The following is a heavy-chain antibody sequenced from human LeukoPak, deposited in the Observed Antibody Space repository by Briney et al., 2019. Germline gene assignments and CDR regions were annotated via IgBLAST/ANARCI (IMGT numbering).Heavy chain of an antibody. CDR3: VRDPEALDY. V-gene: IGHV3-48*02. J-gene: IGHJ4*02. CDR1: GLTFSSYR. CDR2: ISRGRPTI. Sequence: GGSLRLSCAASGLTFSSYRMNWVRQAPGKGLEWVSYISRGRPTIHYADSVRGRFTITRDNAKNSLYLQMNSLKDEDTAVYYCVRDPEALDYWGQGARVTVSS.